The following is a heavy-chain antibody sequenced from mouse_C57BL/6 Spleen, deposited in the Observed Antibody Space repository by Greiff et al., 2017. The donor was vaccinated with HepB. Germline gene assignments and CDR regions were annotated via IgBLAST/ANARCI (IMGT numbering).Heavy chain of an antibody. Sequence: EVQGVESGGDLVKPGGSLKLSCAASGFTFSSYGMSWVRQTPDKRLEWVATISSGGSYTYYPDSVKGRFTISRDNAKNTLYLQMSSLKSEDTAMYYCARRDGQGYAMDYWGQGTSVTVSS. V-gene: IGHV5-6*01. CDR3: ARRDGQGYAMDY. D-gene: IGHD2-3*01. J-gene: IGHJ4*01. CDR1: GFTFSSYG. CDR2: ISSGGSYT.